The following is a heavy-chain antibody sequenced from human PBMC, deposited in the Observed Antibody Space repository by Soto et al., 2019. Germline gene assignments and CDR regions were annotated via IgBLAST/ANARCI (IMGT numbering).Heavy chain of an antibody. D-gene: IGHD2-8*01. Sequence: QVQLVQSGAEVKKPGASVKVSCKASGYTFTTYDISWVRRAPGQGLEWMGRISTYNGNTNYPQSLQGRLTMTTGTSTITAYMEMRSLKSDDTAVYYCARGPSPVLMVNAPSLDGMDVWVQGTTVTVSS. CDR3: ARGPSPVLMVNAPSLDGMDV. CDR1: GYTFTTYD. V-gene: IGHV1-18*01. CDR2: ISTYNGNT. J-gene: IGHJ6*02.